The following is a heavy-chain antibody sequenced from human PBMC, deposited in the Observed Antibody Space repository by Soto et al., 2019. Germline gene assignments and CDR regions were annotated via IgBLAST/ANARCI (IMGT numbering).Heavy chain of an antibody. J-gene: IGHJ6*01. D-gene: IGHD1-26*01. CDR3: AREVLGRGYHYALDV. CDR2: IWSDGSKK. V-gene: IGHV3-33*01. Sequence: QVQLEESGGGVVQPGRSLRLSCAASGFTFSSSVMHWVRQAPGRGLEWVAVIWSDGSKKYYADSVTGRFAISRDKSINTLYLQVSSLSAEDTAVYYCAREVLGRGYHYALDVWGQGTRVTVSS. CDR1: GFTFSSSV.